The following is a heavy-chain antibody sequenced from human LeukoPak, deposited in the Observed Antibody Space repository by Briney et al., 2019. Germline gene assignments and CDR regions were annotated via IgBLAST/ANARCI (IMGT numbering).Heavy chain of an antibody. CDR3: ASREGVRVGYFDY. D-gene: IGHD3-10*01. CDR2: IYYSGST. J-gene: IGHJ4*02. Sequence: SETLSLTCTVSGGSISSGVYYWSWIRQPPGKGLEWIGYIYYSGSTYYNPSLKSRVTISVDTSKNQFSLKLSSVTAADTAVYYCASREGVRVGYFDYWGQGTLVTVSS. V-gene: IGHV4-31*03. CDR1: GGSISSGVYY.